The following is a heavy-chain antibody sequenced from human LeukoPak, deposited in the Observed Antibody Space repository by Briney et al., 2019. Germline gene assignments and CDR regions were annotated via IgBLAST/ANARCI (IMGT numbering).Heavy chain of an antibody. D-gene: IGHD1-14*01. CDR1: GYTFTSYW. V-gene: IGHV5-51*01. Sequence: KVSCKASGYTFTSYWIGWVRQMPGKGLEWMGIIYPGDSDTRYSPSFQGQVTISADKSISTAYLQWSSLKASDTAMYYCARHNKGIALGYYYMDVWGKGTTVTVSS. CDR3: ARHNKGIALGYYYMDV. CDR2: IYPGDSDT. J-gene: IGHJ6*03.